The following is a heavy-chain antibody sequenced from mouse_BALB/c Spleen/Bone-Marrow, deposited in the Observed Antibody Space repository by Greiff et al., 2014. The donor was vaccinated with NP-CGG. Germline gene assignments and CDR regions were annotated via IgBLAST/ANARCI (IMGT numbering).Heavy chain of an antibody. CDR2: ISSGSSTI. Sequence: DVQLVESGGGLVQPGGSRKLSCAASGFTFSSFGMHWVRQAPEKGLEWVAYISSGSSTIYYADTMKGRFTISRDNPKNTLFLQMTSLRSEDTAMYYCARGGNFAWFAYWGQGTLVTVSA. V-gene: IGHV5-17*02. D-gene: IGHD2-1*01. J-gene: IGHJ3*01. CDR1: GFTFSSFG. CDR3: ARGGNFAWFAY.